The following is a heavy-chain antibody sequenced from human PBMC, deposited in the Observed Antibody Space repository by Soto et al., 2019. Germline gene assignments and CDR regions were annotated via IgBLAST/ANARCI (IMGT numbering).Heavy chain of an antibody. V-gene: IGHV4-59*01. CDR2: IYYSGST. J-gene: IGHJ4*02. D-gene: IGHD2-15*01. CDR3: AKYRRTDAEGYTFDY. CDR1: GDSISGYY. Sequence: SETLSLTCTVSGDSISGYYWSWIRQPPGKGLEWIGYIYYSGSTNYNPSLKGRVTMSVDTSKNQFSLKLTSVTAADTAMYFCAKYRRTDAEGYTFDYWGQGALVTVSS.